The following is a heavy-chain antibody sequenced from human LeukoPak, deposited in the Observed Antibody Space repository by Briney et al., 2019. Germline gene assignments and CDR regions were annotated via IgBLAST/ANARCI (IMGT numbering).Heavy chain of an antibody. D-gene: IGHD3-10*02. CDR2: IIPIFGTA. J-gene: IGHJ4*02. CDR1: GGAFSSYA. Sequence: VKVSCKASGGAFSSYAISWVRQTPGQGLEWMGGIIPIFGTANYAQKFQGRVTITTDESTSTAYMELSSLRSEDTAVYYCASVRGVMDTPISYFDYWGQGTLVTVSS. CDR3: ASVRGVMDTPISYFDY. V-gene: IGHV1-69*05.